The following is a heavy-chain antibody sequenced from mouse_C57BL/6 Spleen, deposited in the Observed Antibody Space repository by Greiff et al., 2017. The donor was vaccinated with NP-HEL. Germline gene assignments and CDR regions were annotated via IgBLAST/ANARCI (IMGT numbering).Heavy chain of an antibody. CDR3: ARDYGSSLDY. Sequence: QVQLQQSGPELVKPGASVKISCKASGYAFSSSWMNWVKQRPGKGLEWIGRIYPGDGDTNYNGKFKGKATLTADKSSSTAYMQLSSLTSEDSAVYFCARDYGSSLDYWGQGTTLTVSS. CDR2: IYPGDGDT. D-gene: IGHD1-1*01. J-gene: IGHJ2*01. V-gene: IGHV1-82*01. CDR1: GYAFSSSW.